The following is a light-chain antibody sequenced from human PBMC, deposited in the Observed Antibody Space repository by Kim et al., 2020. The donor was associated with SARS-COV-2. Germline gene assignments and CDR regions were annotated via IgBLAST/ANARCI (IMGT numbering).Light chain of an antibody. CDR3: CSHAGSSTWV. V-gene: IGLV2-23*02. CDR1: STDVARYNL. CDR2: EVS. Sequence: QSALTQPASVSGSPGQSISITCTGTSTDVARYNLVSWYEQQPGEAPKLIIYEVSKRPSGVSNRFSGSKSGNTASLTISGLQAEDENAYYCCSHAGSSTWVFGGGTQVTVL. J-gene: IGLJ3*02.